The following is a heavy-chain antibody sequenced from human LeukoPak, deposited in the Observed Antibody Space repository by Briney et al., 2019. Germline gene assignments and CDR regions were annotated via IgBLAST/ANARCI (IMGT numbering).Heavy chain of an antibody. CDR3: ARMPRGPDV. CDR2: IKQDGSEK. V-gene: IGHV3-7*01. Sequence: GGSLRLSCAASGFTFSSYWMVWVRQAPGKGLEWVASIKQDGSEKYYVDSMKGRFTISRDNAKNSLYLQMNSLRAEDTAVYCCARMPRGPDVWGKGTTVTVSS. D-gene: IGHD2-2*01. J-gene: IGHJ6*04. CDR1: GFTFSSYW.